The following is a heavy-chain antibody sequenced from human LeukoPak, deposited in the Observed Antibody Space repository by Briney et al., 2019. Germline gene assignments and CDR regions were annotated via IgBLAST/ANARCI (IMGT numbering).Heavy chain of an antibody. CDR2: ISYDGSNK. Sequence: GGSLRLSCAASGFTFSSYGMHWVRQAPGKGLEWVAVISYDGSNKYYADSVKGRFTISRDNSKNTLYLQMNSLRAKDTAVYYCAKAYDSSGYGAPPFDYWGQGTLVTVSS. CDR1: GFTFSSYG. D-gene: IGHD3-22*01. V-gene: IGHV3-30*18. CDR3: AKAYDSSGYGAPPFDY. J-gene: IGHJ4*02.